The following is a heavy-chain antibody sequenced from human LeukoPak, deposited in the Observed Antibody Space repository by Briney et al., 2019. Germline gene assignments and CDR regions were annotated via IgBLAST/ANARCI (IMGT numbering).Heavy chain of an antibody. Sequence: GASVKVSRKASGFTLTSSDVQWVRQARGQRLEWIGWIVVGSGNTNYAQKFQERVTITRDMSTSTAYMELSSLRSEDTAVYYCAADRGAVAGNDIWGQGTMVTVSS. D-gene: IGHD6-19*01. J-gene: IGHJ3*02. CDR2: IVVGSGNT. V-gene: IGHV1-58*01. CDR3: AADRGAVAGNDI. CDR1: GFTLTSSD.